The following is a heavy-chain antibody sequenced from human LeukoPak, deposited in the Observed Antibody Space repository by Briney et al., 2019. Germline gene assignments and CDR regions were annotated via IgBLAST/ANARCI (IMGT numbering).Heavy chain of an antibody. J-gene: IGHJ4*02. CDR2: TGLNSVNT. V-gene: IGHV3-23*01. D-gene: IGHD2-21*02. Sequence: GGSLRLSCAASGFTFSRHAMSWVRQAPGKGLEWVSTTGLNSVNTLCAESVQGRFSISRDNSKNTLDLQMDNLRVDDTAVYYCAKGGDIGKHPTRAYYFDTWGQGTLVTVSS. CDR1: GFTFSRHA. CDR3: AKGGDIGKHPTRAYYFDT.